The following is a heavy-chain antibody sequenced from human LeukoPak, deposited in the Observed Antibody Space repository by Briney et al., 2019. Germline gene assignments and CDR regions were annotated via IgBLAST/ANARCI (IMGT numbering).Heavy chain of an antibody. CDR2: IYRSGST. CDR3: ARVPHGETTFGVVLYHFDP. V-gene: IGHV4-38-2*02. J-gene: IGHJ5*02. CDR1: GGSISSYY. D-gene: IGHD3-3*01. Sequence: SETLSLTCTVSGGSISSYYWGWIRPPPGKGLEWIGNIYRSGSTFYNPSLKSRVTISVDTSKNQFSLMLNSVAAADTAVYYCARVPHGETTFGVVLYHFDPWGQGTLVTVSS.